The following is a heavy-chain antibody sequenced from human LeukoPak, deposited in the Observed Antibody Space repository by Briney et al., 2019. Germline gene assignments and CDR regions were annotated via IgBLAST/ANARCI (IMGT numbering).Heavy chain of an antibody. Sequence: SQTLSLTCTVSGGSISNGDYYWSWIRQPPGKGLEWIGYIYYSGSTYYNPSLKSRVTISVDTSKNQFSLKLSSVTAADTAVYYCARDTRFFGVVIMEWFDPWGQGTLVTVSS. CDR3: ARDTRFFGVVIMEWFDP. J-gene: IGHJ5*02. V-gene: IGHV4-30-4*08. CDR1: GGSISNGDYY. CDR2: IYYSGST. D-gene: IGHD3-3*01.